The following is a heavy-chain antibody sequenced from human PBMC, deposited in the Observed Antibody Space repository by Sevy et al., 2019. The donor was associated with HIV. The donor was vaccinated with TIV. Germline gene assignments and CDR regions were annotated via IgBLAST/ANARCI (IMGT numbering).Heavy chain of an antibody. D-gene: IGHD2-8*01. V-gene: IGHV3-23*01. Sequence: RSLRLSCVASGFTFNKYSMSWVRQAPGKGLERVSTLSFGCGQINYADSVKGRFTISRDDSKNTLYLQMNSLRAEDTAVYYCAREGCTRPHDFWGQGTLVTVSS. CDR1: GFTFNKYS. J-gene: IGHJ4*02. CDR2: LSFGCGQI. CDR3: AREGCTRPHDF.